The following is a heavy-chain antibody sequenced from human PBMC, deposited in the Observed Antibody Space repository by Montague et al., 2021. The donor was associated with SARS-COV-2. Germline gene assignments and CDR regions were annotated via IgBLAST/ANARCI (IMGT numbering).Heavy chain of an antibody. V-gene: IGHV4-34*12. D-gene: IGHD1-20*01. CDR1: GGSFSGYY. CDR3: ARTEDNWNDGFVA. J-gene: IGHJ5*02. CDR2: IIHSGIT. Sequence: SETLSLTCAVSGGSFSGYYWSWIRQSPGKGLEWIGEIIHSGITNYNPSPKSRVTISVDMSKNQFSLQLRSVTAADAAVYYCARTEDNWNDGFVAWGQGTLVTVSS.